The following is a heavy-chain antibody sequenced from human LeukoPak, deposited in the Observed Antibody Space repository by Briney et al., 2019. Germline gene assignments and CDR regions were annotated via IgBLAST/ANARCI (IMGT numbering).Heavy chain of an antibody. D-gene: IGHD1-26*01. CDR2: IKQDGSEK. J-gene: IGHJ4*02. CDR3: ARSGSDFDC. V-gene: IGHV3-7*01. CDR1: GYSFTSYW. Sequence: GESLKISCKGSGYSFTSYWMSWVRQAPGKGLEWVANIKQDGSEKNYVDSVKGRFTISRDNAKNSQYLQINSLRVEDTAVYYCARSGSDFDCWGQGTLVSVSS.